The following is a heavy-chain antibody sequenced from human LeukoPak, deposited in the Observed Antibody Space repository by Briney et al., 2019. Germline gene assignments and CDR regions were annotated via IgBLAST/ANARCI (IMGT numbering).Heavy chain of an antibody. CDR2: ISYDGSNK. CDR3: ANLRMVRGTNLPGDAFDI. Sequence: PGRSLTLSCAASGFTFSSQGMHWDSQAPGNGLEWVAVISYDGSNKYYADSVKGRFTISRGNSKNTLYLQMVSLRAEDTAVCYCANLRMVRGTNLPGDAFDIWGQGTMVTVCS. V-gene: IGHV3-30*18. J-gene: IGHJ3*02. CDR1: GFTFSSQG. D-gene: IGHD3-10*01.